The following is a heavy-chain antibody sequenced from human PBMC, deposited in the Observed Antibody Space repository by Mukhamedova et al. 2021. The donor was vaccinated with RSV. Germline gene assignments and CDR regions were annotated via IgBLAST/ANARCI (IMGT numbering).Heavy chain of an antibody. Sequence: IYYADSVKGRFTISRDNAKNSLYLQMNGLRAEDTAVYYCARETYCSSTSCYFPRDAFDIWGQGTMVTVSS. J-gene: IGHJ3*02. CDR2: I. V-gene: IGHV3-21*01. CDR3: ARETYCSSTSCYFPRDAFDI. D-gene: IGHD2-2*01.